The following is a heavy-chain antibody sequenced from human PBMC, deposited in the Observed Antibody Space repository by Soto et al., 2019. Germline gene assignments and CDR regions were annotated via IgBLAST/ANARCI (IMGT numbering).Heavy chain of an antibody. D-gene: IGHD5-12*01. V-gene: IGHV3-23*01. Sequence: GGSLRLSCAASGFTFSSYAMSWVRQAPGKGLEWVSAISGSGGSTYYADSVKGRFTISRDNSKNTLYLQMNSLRAEDTAVYYCAKDLEYSGYAADAFDIRGQGTTVTVSS. J-gene: IGHJ3*02. CDR2: ISGSGGST. CDR1: GFTFSSYA. CDR3: AKDLEYSGYAADAFDI.